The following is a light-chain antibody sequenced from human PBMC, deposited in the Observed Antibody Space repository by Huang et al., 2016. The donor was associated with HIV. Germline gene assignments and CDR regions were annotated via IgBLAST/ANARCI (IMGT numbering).Light chain of an antibody. CDR2: KVS. J-gene: IGKJ4*01. Sequence: DVVMTQSPLSLPVTLGQPASISCRSSQSLVYSASKTYLNWFQQRPGQSPRRLIYKVSNRDSGVPDRFSGSGSGTDFTLKISRVEAEDVGVYYCMQGTHWPLTFGGGTKVEIK. CDR1: QSLVYSASKTY. V-gene: IGKV2-30*01. CDR3: MQGTHWPLT.